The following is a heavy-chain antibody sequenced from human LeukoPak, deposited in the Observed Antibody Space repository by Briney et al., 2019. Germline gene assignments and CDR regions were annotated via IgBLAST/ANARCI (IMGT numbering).Heavy chain of an antibody. CDR1: GGSITNSY. CDR2: IYSSGTT. V-gene: IGHV4-4*07. Sequence: SETLSLTCTVSGGSITNSYWSWLRQPVGKGLEWIGRIYSSGTTNYNPSLTGRVSISIDTSKSQFSLILNSVTAADTAVYHCARGSSGWYSIDYWGQGALVTVSS. D-gene: IGHD6-19*01. CDR3: ARGSSGWYSIDY. J-gene: IGHJ4*01.